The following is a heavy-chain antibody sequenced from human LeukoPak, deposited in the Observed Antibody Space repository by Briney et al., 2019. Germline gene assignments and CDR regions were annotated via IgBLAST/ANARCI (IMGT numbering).Heavy chain of an antibody. CDR1: GGSISSYY. J-gene: IGHJ6*02. Sequence: SETLSLTCTVSGGSISSYYWSWIRQPPGKGLEWIGYIYYSGSTNYNPSLESRVTISVDTSKNQFSLKLSSVTAADTAVYYCASLWSSTVVTLRDGMDVWGQGTTVTVSS. CDR3: ASLWSSTVVTLRDGMDV. V-gene: IGHV4-59*01. D-gene: IGHD4-23*01. CDR2: IYYSGST.